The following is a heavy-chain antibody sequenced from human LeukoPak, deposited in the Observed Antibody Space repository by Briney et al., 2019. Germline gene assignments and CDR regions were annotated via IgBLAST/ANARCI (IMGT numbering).Heavy chain of an antibody. CDR3: AKEYYYDSTAYYFDY. Sequence: SETLSLTCTVSGGSISSSSYYWAWIRQPPGKGLEWMGTIYHSGSTYYNPSLKSRVTISVDTSKNQFSLKLSSVTAADTAVYYCAKEYYYDSTAYYFDYWGQGTLVTVSS. CDR2: IYHSGST. CDR1: GGSISSSSYY. V-gene: IGHV4-39*02. D-gene: IGHD3-22*01. J-gene: IGHJ4*02.